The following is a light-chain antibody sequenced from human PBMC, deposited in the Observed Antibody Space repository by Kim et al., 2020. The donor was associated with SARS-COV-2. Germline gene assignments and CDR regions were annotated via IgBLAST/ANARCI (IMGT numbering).Light chain of an antibody. J-gene: IGKJ5*01. CDR1: QDISNY. CDR2: AAS. V-gene: IGKV1-16*02. CDR3: QQYNSYPIT. Sequence: ASVGDIVTITCRASQDISNYLAWFHQKPGKAPQSLIYAASSLQTGVPSKFNGSGSGTDFTLTINSLQPEDSVVYYCQQYNSYPITFGQGTRLEI.